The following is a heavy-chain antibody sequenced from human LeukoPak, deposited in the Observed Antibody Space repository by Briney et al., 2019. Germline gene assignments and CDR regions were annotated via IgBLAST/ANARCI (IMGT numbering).Heavy chain of an antibody. D-gene: IGHD1-1*01. J-gene: IGHJ6*03. CDR1: GYTFTGYY. Sequence: GASVKVSCKASGYTFTGYYMHWVRQATGQGLEGMGWINPNSGGKNYAQKFQGRVTMTRDTSISTAYMELSRLRSDDTAVYYCARDRYNWNDLDHYYYYYMDVWGKGTTVTISS. CDR3: ARDRYNWNDLDHYYYYYMDV. CDR2: INPNSGGK. V-gene: IGHV1-2*02.